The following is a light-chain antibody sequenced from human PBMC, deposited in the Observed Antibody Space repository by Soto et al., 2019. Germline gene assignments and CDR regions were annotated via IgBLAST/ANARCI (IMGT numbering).Light chain of an antibody. CDR1: QSVSSSY. V-gene: IGKV3-20*01. Sequence: EIVLTQSPGTLSLSPGERATLSCRASQSVSSSYLAWYQQKPGQAPRLLIYGASSRATGIPDRFSGSGSGTDFTLMISRLEPEDFAVYYCQQDGSPPRTFGQGPKVDIK. CDR3: QQDGSPPRT. J-gene: IGKJ1*01. CDR2: GAS.